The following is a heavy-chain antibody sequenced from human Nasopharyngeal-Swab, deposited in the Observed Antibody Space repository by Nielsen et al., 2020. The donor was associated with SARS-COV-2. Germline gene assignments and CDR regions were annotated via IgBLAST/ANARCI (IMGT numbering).Heavy chain of an antibody. D-gene: IGHD3-10*01. V-gene: IGHV3-74*01. J-gene: IGHJ6*02. CDR2: INSDGSTT. CDR3: ARAFGGGYYYGMDV. CDR1: GFTLSSYW. Sequence: GESLKISCAASGFTLSSYWIYWVRQAPGKGLVWVSRINSDGSTTNYADSMKGRFTISRDNAKNTLYLQMNSLRAEDTAVYYCARAFGGGYYYGMDVWGQGTTVTVSS.